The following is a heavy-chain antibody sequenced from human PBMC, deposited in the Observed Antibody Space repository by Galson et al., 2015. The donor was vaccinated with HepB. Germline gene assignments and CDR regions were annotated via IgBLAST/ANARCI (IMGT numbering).Heavy chain of an antibody. CDR2: ISYDGSSK. CDR1: GFTFSNYA. J-gene: IGHJ4*02. V-gene: IGHV3-30*18. CDR3: AKEDDSNGYKKGFFDY. D-gene: IGHD3-22*01. Sequence: SLRLSCAASGFTFSNYAIHWVRQAPGKGLEWVAFISYDGSSKYYEDSVKGRFTISRDDSTNTLYLQMNRLRADDTAVYYCAKEDDSNGYKKGFFDYWGQGTLVTVSS.